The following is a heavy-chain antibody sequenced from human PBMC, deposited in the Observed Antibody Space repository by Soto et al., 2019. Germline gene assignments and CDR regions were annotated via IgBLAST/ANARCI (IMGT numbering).Heavy chain of an antibody. D-gene: IGHD1-26*01. V-gene: IGHV4-30-4*01. CDR3: ARGYSGSYWFFDY. CDR2: ISYSGSS. CDR1: GGSISSGDYY. Sequence: QVQLQESGPGLVKPSQTLSLTCTVSGGSISSGDYYWSWIRQPPGKGLECIGYISYSGSSYYNPSLKSRVIISVDTSNNQFSLKLSSVTAADTAVYYCARGYSGSYWFFDYWGQGTLVTVSS. J-gene: IGHJ4*02.